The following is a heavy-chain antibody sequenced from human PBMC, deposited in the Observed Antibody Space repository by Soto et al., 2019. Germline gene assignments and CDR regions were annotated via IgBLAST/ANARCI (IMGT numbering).Heavy chain of an antibody. CDR3: ASLGVGDWANYYYYYGMDV. CDR1: GFTFSVYA. V-gene: IGHV3-23*01. CDR2: VTANGGST. D-gene: IGHD2-21*02. Sequence: GGSLRLSCAATGFTFSVYAITWVRQAPGKGLEWVSAVTANGGSTYSADSVKGRLTISRDNSKNTLFLQMNSLRAEDTAVYYCASLGVGDWANYYYYYGMDVWGQGTTVTVSS. J-gene: IGHJ6*02.